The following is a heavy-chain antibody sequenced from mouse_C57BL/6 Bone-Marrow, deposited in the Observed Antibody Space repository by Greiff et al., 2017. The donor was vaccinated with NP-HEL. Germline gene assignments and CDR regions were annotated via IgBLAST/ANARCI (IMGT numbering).Heavy chain of an antibody. CDR2: IHPNSGST. Sequence: QVQLQQPGAELVKPGASVKLSCKASGYTFTSYWMHWVKQRPGQGLEWIGMIHPNSGSTNYNEKFKSKATLTVDKSSSTAYMQLSSLTSEDSAVDYCARSRYYGSSYVGDYWGQGTTLTVSS. CDR1: GYTFTSYW. V-gene: IGHV1-64*01. D-gene: IGHD1-1*01. CDR3: ARSRYYGSSYVGDY. J-gene: IGHJ2*01.